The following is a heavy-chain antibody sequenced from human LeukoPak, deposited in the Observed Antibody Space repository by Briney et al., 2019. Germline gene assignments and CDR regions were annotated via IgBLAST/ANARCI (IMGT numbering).Heavy chain of an antibody. J-gene: IGHJ4*02. D-gene: IGHD5-18*01. Sequence: PRGSLRLSCAAHGFMFSDYWMAWVRQAPGKGLEWLANINEDGSDKNYVASEKGRFTISRDNAKKSLYLQMNSLRGEDTAVYYCARDAAYGYDRFDYWGQGTQVTVSS. V-gene: IGHV3-7*01. CDR3: ARDAAYGYDRFDY. CDR2: INEDGSDK. CDR1: GFMFSDYW.